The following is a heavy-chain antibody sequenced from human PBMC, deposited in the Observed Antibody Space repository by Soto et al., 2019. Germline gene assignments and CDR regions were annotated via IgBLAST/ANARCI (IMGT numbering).Heavy chain of an antibody. CDR3: ARDIGGGGGY. D-gene: IGHD3-10*01. CDR1: GFTFSSYW. V-gene: IGHV3-74*01. CDR2: INEDGSTI. Sequence: EVQLVESGGGLVQPGGSLRLSCAASGFTFSSYWMHWVRQAPGKGLVWVSRINEDGSTINYADSVKGRFTISRDNAKNSLYREMTGGRAEDTAVYSWARDIGGGGGYWGQGTLVTVSS. J-gene: IGHJ4*02.